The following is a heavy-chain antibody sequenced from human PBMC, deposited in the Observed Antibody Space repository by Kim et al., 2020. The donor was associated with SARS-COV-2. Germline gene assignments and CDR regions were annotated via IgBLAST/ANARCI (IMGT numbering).Heavy chain of an antibody. Sequence: YAVSVKSRITINPDTSNNQFSLQLNSVTPEDTAVYYCARDLRSSSDAFDIWGQGTMVTVSS. CDR3: ARDLRSSSDAFDI. V-gene: IGHV6-1*01. D-gene: IGHD6-6*01. J-gene: IGHJ3*02.